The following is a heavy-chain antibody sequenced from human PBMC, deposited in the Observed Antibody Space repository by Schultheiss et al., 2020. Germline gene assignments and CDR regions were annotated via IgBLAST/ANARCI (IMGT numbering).Heavy chain of an antibody. V-gene: IGHV1-18*01. CDR2: ISAYNGNT. CDR1: GYTFTSYG. Sequence: ASVKVSCKASGYTFTSYGISWVRQAPGQGLEWMGWISAYNGNTNYAQKLQGRVTMTTDTSTSTAYMELRSLRSEDTAVYYCARDRGGYGSGSYSKRGGYGMDVWGQGTTVTVSS. J-gene: IGHJ6*02. CDR3: ARDRGGYGSGSYSKRGGYGMDV. D-gene: IGHD3-10*01.